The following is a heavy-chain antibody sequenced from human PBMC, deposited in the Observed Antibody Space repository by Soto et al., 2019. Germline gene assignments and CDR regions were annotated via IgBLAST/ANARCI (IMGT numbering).Heavy chain of an antibody. D-gene: IGHD3-10*01. CDR1: GGSFSGYY. V-gene: IGHV4-34*01. Sequence: SETLSLTCAVYGGSFSGYYWSWIRQPPGKGLEWIGEINHSGSTNYNPSLKSRVTISVDTSKNQFSLKLSSVTAADTAVYYCARARITMVRGKYYYGMDVWGQGTTVT. CDR2: INHSGST. J-gene: IGHJ6*02. CDR3: ARARITMVRGKYYYGMDV.